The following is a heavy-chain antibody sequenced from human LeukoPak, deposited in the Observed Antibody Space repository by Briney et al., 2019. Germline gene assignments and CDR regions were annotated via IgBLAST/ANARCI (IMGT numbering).Heavy chain of an antibody. J-gene: IGHJ4*02. CDR3: ARDLGGGYGYFDY. D-gene: IGHD5-18*01. CDR2: ITESGGRT. V-gene: IGHV3-23*01. Sequence: GGSLRLPCATSGFTFSTSAMSWVRQAPGKGLEWVSAITESGGRTYYADSVQGRFTISRDISKSTLYLQMNSLRAEDTAVFYCARDLGGGYGYFDYWGQGALVTVSS. CDR1: GFTFSTSA.